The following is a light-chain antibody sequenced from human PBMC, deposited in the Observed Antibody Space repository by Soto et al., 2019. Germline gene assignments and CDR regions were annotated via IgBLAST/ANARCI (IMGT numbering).Light chain of an antibody. CDR1: SSDVGGYDY. Sequence: QSVLTQPPSASGSPGQSVTISCTGTSSDVGGYDYVSWYQQHPGKAPKLMIFEVSKRPSGVPDRFSGSKSGNTASLTVSGLQAEDEADYYCSSYAGNTKGVFGTGTK. CDR2: EVS. CDR3: SSYAGNTKGV. V-gene: IGLV2-8*01. J-gene: IGLJ1*01.